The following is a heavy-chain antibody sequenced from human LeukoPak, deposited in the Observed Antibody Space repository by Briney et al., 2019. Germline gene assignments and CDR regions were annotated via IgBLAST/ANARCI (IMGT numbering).Heavy chain of an antibody. CDR2: INGYGSST. D-gene: IGHD5-18*01. CDR3: ARDAPGNTALDY. CDR1: GFTFISYW. V-gene: IGHV3-74*01. Sequence: PGRSLRLSCAASGFTFISYWMHWVRQAPGKGLVWASRINGYGSSTDFADSVKGRFTISRDNAKNTLYLQMNSLRAEDTAVYYCARDAPGNTALDYWGQGTLVTVSS. J-gene: IGHJ4*02.